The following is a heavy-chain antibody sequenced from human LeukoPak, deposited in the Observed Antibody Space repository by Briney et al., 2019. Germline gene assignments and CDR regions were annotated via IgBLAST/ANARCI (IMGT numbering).Heavy chain of an antibody. J-gene: IGHJ5*01. Sequence: ASVKVSCKVSGYSLSELSTHWVRQAPGQGLEWMGGFDPGDDETVYAQKFQGRVTMTEDTSTDTAYLELSSLRSEDTAVYFCATEKDLLLDSWGQGTPVTVSS. CDR2: FDPGDDET. D-gene: IGHD1-26*01. CDR1: GYSLSELS. CDR3: ATEKDLLLDS. V-gene: IGHV1-24*01.